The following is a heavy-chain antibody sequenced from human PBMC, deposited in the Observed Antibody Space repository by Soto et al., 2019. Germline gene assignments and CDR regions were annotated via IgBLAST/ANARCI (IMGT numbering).Heavy chain of an antibody. V-gene: IGHV3-72*01. CDR2: TRNKANSYTT. Sequence: GGSLRLSCAASGFTFSDHYMDWVRQAPGKGLEWVGRTRNKANSYTTEYAASVKGRFTISRDDSKNSLYLQMNSLKTEDTAVYYCARVYQYSYDYYYYGMDVWGQGTTVTVSS. CDR1: GFTFSDHY. J-gene: IGHJ6*02. CDR3: ARVYQYSYDYYYYGMDV. D-gene: IGHD5-18*01.